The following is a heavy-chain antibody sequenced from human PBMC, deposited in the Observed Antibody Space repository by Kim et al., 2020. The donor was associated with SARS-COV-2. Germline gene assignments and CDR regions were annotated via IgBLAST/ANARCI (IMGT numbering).Heavy chain of an antibody. J-gene: IGHJ4*02. CDR3: ARVFEYYDILTGYSTPSFDY. CDR1: GGSISSGGYY. Sequence: SETLSLTCTVSGGSISSGGYYWSWIRQHPGKGLEWIGYIYYSGSTYYNPSLKSRVTISVDTSKNQFSLKLSSVTAADTAVYYCARVFEYYDILTGYSTPSFDYWGQGTLVTVSS. CDR2: IYYSGST. V-gene: IGHV4-31*03. D-gene: IGHD3-9*01.